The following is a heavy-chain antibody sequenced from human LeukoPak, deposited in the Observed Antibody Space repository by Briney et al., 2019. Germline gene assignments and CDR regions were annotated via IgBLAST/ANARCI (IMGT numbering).Heavy chain of an antibody. Sequence: PSETLSLTCTVSGYSISSGYYWGWIRQPPGKGLEWVGYLYYSGSTNYNPSLKSRVTLSVDTSKTQFSLRLSSVTAADTAVYYCAREDSGSYYNYYYFYMDVWGKGTTVTISS. CDR3: AREDSGSYYNYYYFYMDV. D-gene: IGHD3-10*01. V-gene: IGHV4-38-2*02. CDR1: GYSISSGYY. J-gene: IGHJ6*03. CDR2: LYYSGST.